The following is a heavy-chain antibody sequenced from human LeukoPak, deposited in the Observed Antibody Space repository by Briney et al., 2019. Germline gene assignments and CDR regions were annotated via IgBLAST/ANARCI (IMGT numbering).Heavy chain of an antibody. CDR1: GFTFSSYA. Sequence: GGSLRLSCAASGFTFSSYAMSWVRQAPGKGLEWVSAISGSGGSTYYADSVKGRFTISRDNSKSTLYLQMNSLRAEDTAVYYCAKCDSIGYTGPNAFNIWGQGTMVTVSS. D-gene: IGHD3-22*01. CDR2: ISGSGGST. CDR3: AKCDSIGYTGPNAFNI. V-gene: IGHV3-23*01. J-gene: IGHJ3*02.